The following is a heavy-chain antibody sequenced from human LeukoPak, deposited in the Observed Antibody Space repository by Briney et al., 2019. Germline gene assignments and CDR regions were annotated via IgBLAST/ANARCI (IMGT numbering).Heavy chain of an antibody. D-gene: IGHD2-2*01. V-gene: IGHV4-4*02. J-gene: IGHJ4*02. CDR2: IYHSGST. CDR3: ARDSDSTSYPTN. CDR1: GGSISSSNW. Sequence: SETLSLTCAVSGGSISSSNWWSWVRQPPGKGLEWIGEIYHSGSTYYDPSLKSRVTISVDKSKNQFSLKLSSVTAADTAVYYCARDSDSTSYPTNWGQGTLVTVSS.